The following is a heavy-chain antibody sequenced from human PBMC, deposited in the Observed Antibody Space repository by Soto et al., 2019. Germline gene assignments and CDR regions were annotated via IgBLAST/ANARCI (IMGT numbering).Heavy chain of an antibody. CDR3: ARGEDRFFYYGLDV. V-gene: IGHV4-59*01. CDR2: IYDTGISGYTPST. Sequence: SVTLSLTCTVSGGSITSSYWSWIRRPPGKGLEWIAYIYDTGISGYTPSTSYNPSLKSRVTMSVDTSKSQFSLKLTYVTAADTAGYYWARGEDRFFYYGLDVWGQGITVTVSS. D-gene: IGHD3-10*01. CDR1: GGSITSSY. J-gene: IGHJ6*02.